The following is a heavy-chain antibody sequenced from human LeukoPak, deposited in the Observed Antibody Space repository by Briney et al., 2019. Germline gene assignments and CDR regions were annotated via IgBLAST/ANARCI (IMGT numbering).Heavy chain of an antibody. Sequence: PGGSLRLSCAASGFTFSSYGVHCVRQAPGKGLGWVAGLSSDGINKYYADSVQGRFTISRDTSKNTLYLLMNSLRGEDTAVYYCVRDQIRYSNSPEALDLWGQGTLVSVSS. V-gene: IGHV3-30-3*01. J-gene: IGHJ3*01. CDR1: GFTFSSYG. CDR3: VRDQIRYSNSPEALDL. D-gene: IGHD5-18*01. CDR2: LSSDGINK.